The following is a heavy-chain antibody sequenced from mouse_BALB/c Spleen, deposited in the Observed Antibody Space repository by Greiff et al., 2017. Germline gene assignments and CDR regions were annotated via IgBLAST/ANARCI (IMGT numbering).Heavy chain of an antibody. D-gene: IGHD2-4*01. CDR2: ISNLAYSI. V-gene: IGHV5-15*02. Sequence: EVMLVESGGGLVQPGGSRKLSCAASGFTFSDYGMAWVRQAPGKGPEWVAFISNLAYSIYYADTVTGRFTISRENAKNTLYLEMSSLRSEDTAMYYCAREGLRYAMDYWGQGTSVTVSS. CDR1: GFTFSDYG. J-gene: IGHJ4*01. CDR3: AREGLRYAMDY.